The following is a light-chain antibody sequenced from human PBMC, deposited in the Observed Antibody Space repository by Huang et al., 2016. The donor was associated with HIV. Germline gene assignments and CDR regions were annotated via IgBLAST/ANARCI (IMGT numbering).Light chain of an antibody. CDR2: DSF. Sequence: DIVLTQSPATLSLSPGQRATLSCRASQNINNYLVWSQQKPGQAPSHLIYDSFNRATGIPARIRGSGSGTDFTLTINTLEPEDFAVYYCQQRGAWPLTFGGGTKVEIK. V-gene: IGKV3-11*01. CDR1: QNINNY. J-gene: IGKJ4*01. CDR3: QQRGAWPLT.